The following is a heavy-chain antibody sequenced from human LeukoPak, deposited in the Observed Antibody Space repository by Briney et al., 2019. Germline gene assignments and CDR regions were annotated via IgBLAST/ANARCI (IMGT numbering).Heavy chain of an antibody. J-gene: IGHJ6*02. CDR3: ARAMGSGWPSLVVGMDD. CDR2: ISSNGGST. Sequence: GGSLRLSCAASGFSFSSYAMHWVRQAPGKGLEYVSAISSNGGSTYYANSVKGRFTISRDNSKNTLYLQMGSLRAEDMAVYYCARAMGSGWPSLVVGMDDWGQGTTVTVSS. V-gene: IGHV3-64*01. D-gene: IGHD6-19*01. CDR1: GFSFSSYA.